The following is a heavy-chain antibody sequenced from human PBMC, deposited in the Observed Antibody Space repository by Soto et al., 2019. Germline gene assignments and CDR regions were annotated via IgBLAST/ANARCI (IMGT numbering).Heavy chain of an antibody. Sequence: QVQLIQSGAEVKKPGSSVKVSCKAYGGTFSRYAISWVRQAPGQGLEWMGGITPIFGTANYAQKFQGRVAITADEYTRTSYMELRSLRSGDTAVYYCARGWGYDTSDYYYAYWGQGTLITVSS. CDR2: ITPIFGTA. V-gene: IGHV1-69*01. CDR3: ARGWGYDTSDYYYAY. D-gene: IGHD3-22*01. J-gene: IGHJ4*02. CDR1: GGTFSRYA.